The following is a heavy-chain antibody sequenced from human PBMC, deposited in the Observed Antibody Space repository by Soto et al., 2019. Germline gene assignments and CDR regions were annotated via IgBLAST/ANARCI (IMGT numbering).Heavy chain of an antibody. Sequence: SETLSLTCTVSGGSISSGDCYWSWNHQPPGKGLEWIGYIYYRASTYYNPSFKSRVTISVDTSKNQFSLKLSSVTAADTAVYYCARGRQGVRFLECLPGNWFDPWRQGTLVTVST. J-gene: IGHJ5*02. D-gene: IGHD3-3*01. CDR1: GGSISSGDCY. CDR2: IYYRAST. V-gene: IGHV4-30-4*01. CDR3: ARGRQGVRFLECLPGNWFDP.